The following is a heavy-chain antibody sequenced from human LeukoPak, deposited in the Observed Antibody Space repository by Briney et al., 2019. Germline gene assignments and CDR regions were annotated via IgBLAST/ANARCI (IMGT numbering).Heavy chain of an antibody. CDR3: AREVFKSSPQYDSQ. V-gene: IGHV4-4*08. D-gene: IGHD3-22*01. J-gene: IGHJ1*01. CDR1: GASISRSY. Sequence: SETLSLTCTVSGASISRSYWSWIRQFPGKELQWIGYIYSAKTTIYNPSLNSRAPISADTSNNRVSLHLTSVTAADTVVYFCAREVFKSSPQYDSQWGQGTLVTVTS. CDR2: IYSAKTT.